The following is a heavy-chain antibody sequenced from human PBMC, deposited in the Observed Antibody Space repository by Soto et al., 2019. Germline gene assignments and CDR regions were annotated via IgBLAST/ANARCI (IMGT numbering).Heavy chain of an antibody. CDR1: GFTFDSHG. J-gene: IGHJ5*02. V-gene: IGHV3-30*18. D-gene: IGHD4-17*01. CDR2: ISSDGNNK. CDR3: AKDLLPNTVTTCGS. Sequence: QVQLVESGGGAVQPGRSLRLSCAASGFTFDSHGMHWFLQAPGKGLEWVAVISSDGNNKYYADSVKGRFTISRDNFNNILYLQMSSLRAEDTAVYYCAKDLLPNTVTTCGSWGQGTLVTVSS.